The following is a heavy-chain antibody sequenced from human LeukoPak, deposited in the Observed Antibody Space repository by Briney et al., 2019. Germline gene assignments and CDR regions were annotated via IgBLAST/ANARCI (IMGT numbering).Heavy chain of an antibody. D-gene: IGHD2-2*01. V-gene: IGHV3-30*04. CDR1: GFTFSSYA. Sequence: GRSLRLSCAASGFTFSSYAMHWVRQAPGKGLEGVAVISYDGSNKYYADSVKGRFTISRDNSKNTLYLQMNRLRAEDTAVYYCARGTHPYCSSTSCYHDAFDIWGQGTMVTVSS. CDR3: ARGTHPYCSSTSCYHDAFDI. J-gene: IGHJ3*02. CDR2: ISYDGSNK.